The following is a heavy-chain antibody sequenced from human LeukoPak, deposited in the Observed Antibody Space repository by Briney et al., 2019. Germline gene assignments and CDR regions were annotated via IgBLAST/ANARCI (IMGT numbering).Heavy chain of an antibody. CDR1: GGSFSGYC. CDR3: ARLPDIVVVPAAPDAFDI. J-gene: IGHJ3*02. V-gene: IGHV4-34*01. D-gene: IGHD2-2*01. Sequence: SETLSLTCAVYGGSFSGYCWSWIRQPPGKGLEWIREINHSGSTNYNPSLKSRVTISVDTSKNQFSLKLSSVTAADTAVYYCARLPDIVVVPAAPDAFDIWGQGTMVTVSS. CDR2: INHSGST.